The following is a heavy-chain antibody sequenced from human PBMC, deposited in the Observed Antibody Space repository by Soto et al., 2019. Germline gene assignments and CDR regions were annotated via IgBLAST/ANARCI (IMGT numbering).Heavy chain of an antibody. CDR3: ARVELHQLLFSPFYYYYGMDV. D-gene: IGHD2-2*01. CDR1: GYTFTSYA. V-gene: IGHV1-3*01. J-gene: IGHJ6*02. Sequence: ASVKVSCKASGYTFTSYAMHWVRQAPGQRLEWMVWINAGNGNAKYSQKFQGRVNITRDTSASTAYMELSSLRSEDTAVYYCARVELHQLLFSPFYYYYGMDVWGQGTTVTVSS. CDR2: INAGNGNA.